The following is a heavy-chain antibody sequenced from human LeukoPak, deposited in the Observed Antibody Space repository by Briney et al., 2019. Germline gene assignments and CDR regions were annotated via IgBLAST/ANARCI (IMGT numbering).Heavy chain of an antibody. CDR1: GFRFSDFT. D-gene: IGHD3-16*01. V-gene: IGHV3-23*01. CDR2: IGGRGGST. J-gene: IGHJ5*02. Sequence: AGGSLRLSCAAPGFRFSDFTMIWVRQAPGKGPEWVSAIGGRGGSTYYADSLGGRFTISRDNSKDMVYLQMNSLKVEDTATYYCGKEGGAWGQGTKVSVSS. CDR3: GKEGGA.